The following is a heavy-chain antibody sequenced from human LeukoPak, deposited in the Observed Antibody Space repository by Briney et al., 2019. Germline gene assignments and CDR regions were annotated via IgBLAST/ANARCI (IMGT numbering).Heavy chain of an antibody. CDR2: INPNSGGT. CDR1: GYTFTSYY. J-gene: IGHJ4*02. D-gene: IGHD6-19*01. V-gene: IGHV1-2*02. CDR3: ASHKAVAGQFDY. Sequence: ASLKVSCKASGYTFTSYYMHWVRLAPGQGHERMGWINPNSGGTNYAQKFQGRVTMTRDTSISTAYMELSRLRSDDTAVYYCASHKAVAGQFDYWGQGTLVTVSS.